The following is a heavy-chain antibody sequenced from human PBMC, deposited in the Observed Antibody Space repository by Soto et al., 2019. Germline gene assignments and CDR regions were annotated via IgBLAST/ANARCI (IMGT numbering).Heavy chain of an antibody. D-gene: IGHD6-25*01. J-gene: IGHJ6*02. CDR1: GFTLSSYA. V-gene: IGHV3-23*01. Sequence: EVQLLESGGGLVQPGGSLRLSCAASGFTLSSYAMSWVRQAPGKGLEWVSAISGSGNRTFHADSVKGRFTISRDYAKNALYIQKSCLTLQGTAVYYAAREVPSGGDSHSYYGVDVWSQGAMVIVSS. CDR2: ISGSGNRT. CDR3: AREVPSGGDSHSYYGVDV.